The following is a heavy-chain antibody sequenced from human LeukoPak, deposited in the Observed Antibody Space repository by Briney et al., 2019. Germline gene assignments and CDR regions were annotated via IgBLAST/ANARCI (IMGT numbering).Heavy chain of an antibody. CDR2: INPNSAAT. Sequence: ASVKVSCKTSGYTFSDYYTHWVRQAPGQGLEWMGWINPNSAATNYARRFQGRVTMTRDTSISTAYMELSRLTSDDTAVYYCARIRGGSNYHFDFWGQGTLVTVSS. J-gene: IGHJ4*02. D-gene: IGHD1-26*01. CDR1: GYTFSDYY. V-gene: IGHV1-2*02. CDR3: ARIRGGSNYHFDF.